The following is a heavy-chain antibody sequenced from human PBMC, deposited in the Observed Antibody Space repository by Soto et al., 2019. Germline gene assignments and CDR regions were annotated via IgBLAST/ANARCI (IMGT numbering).Heavy chain of an antibody. D-gene: IGHD3-22*01. CDR3: TTDSCIPVVIVRFDY. J-gene: IGHJ4*01. V-gene: IGHV3-15*07. Sequence: CGSQIVPRAPSAVPRGNAWRNWIRHAPRKGREWVGPLKRKTDSGTTDSPAPVKGRFAISRADSKIMVYLQMNSLTTEDTAVYYCTTDSCIPVVIVRFDYWGHRTLVTVPQ. CDR2: LKRKTDSGTT. CDR1: AVPRGNAW.